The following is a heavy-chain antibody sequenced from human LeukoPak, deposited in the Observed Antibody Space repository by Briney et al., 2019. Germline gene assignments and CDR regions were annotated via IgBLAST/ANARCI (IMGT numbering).Heavy chain of an antibody. J-gene: IGHJ4*02. D-gene: IGHD2-2*01. Sequence: SETLSLTCAVSGGSISSSDWWSWVRQPPGRGLEWIGYIWRSDHTNYNPSLKSRVAMSLDKSKNQFSLKLSSVTAADTAVYYCARDPHCSSTNCPFDFWGQGTLVIVSS. CDR3: ARDPHCSSTNCPFDF. CDR1: GGSISSSDW. CDR2: IWRSDHT. V-gene: IGHV4-4*02.